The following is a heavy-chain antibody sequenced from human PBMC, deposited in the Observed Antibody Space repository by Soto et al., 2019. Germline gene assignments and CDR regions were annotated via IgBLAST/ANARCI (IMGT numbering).Heavy chain of an antibody. CDR1: SASLFDHY. Sequence: SETLSLTCAVFSASLFDHYCACIRHSAYKWLEWIGEVHPSGSTDYNPSLKSRLTLSLDTSKNQFSLKVASVTAADTAVYFCARGKPSGYRFGPRNFFYYGLDVWGPGTTVTVSS. CDR3: ARGKPSGYRFGPRNFFYYGLDV. CDR2: VHPSGST. D-gene: IGHD5-18*01. J-gene: IGHJ6*02. V-gene: IGHV4-34*01.